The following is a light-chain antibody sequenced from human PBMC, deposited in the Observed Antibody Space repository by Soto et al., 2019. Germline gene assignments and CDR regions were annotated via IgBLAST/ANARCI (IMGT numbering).Light chain of an antibody. CDR3: SAYAGSNTWV. Sequence: QSALTQPASVSGSPGQSITISCTGTPSDIGNYKFVSWFQHHPGKAPKLMIYEGSQRPSGVSNRFSGSKSGYTASLTISGLQAEDEADYYCSAYAGSNTWVFGGGTKVTVL. CDR1: PSDIGNYKF. J-gene: IGLJ3*02. V-gene: IGLV2-23*01. CDR2: EGS.